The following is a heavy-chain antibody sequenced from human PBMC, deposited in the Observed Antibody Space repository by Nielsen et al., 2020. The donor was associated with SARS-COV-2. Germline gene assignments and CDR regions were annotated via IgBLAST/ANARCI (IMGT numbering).Heavy chain of an antibody. Sequence: SETLSLTRTVSGGSISSYYWSWIRQPPGKGLEWIGYIYYSGSTNYNPSLKSRVTISVDTSKNQFSLKLSSVTAADTAVYYCASGIVVAFDAFDIWGQGTMVTVSS. CDR1: GGSISSYY. J-gene: IGHJ3*02. CDR3: ASGIVVAFDAFDI. CDR2: IYYSGST. D-gene: IGHD2-2*01. V-gene: IGHV4-59*01.